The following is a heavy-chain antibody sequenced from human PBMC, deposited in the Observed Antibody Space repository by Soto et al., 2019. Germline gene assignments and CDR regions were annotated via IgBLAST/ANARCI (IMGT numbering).Heavy chain of an antibody. D-gene: IGHD3-10*01. Sequence: GGSLRLSCAASGFTFSSTDMSWVRQAPGKGLEWVSTIGGSGEPTYYAESVKGRFTISRDNSKNTLYLQMSSLTADDTALYYCVKNSGWFNTWGQGALVTVSS. J-gene: IGHJ5*02. CDR3: VKNSGWFNT. CDR2: IGGSGEPT. V-gene: IGHV3-23*01. CDR1: GFTFSSTD.